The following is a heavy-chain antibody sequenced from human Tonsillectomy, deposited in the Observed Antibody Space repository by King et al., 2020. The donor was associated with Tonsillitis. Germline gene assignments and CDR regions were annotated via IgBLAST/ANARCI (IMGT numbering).Heavy chain of an antibody. Sequence: VQLVESGGCLVQPGGSLRLSCAAAGFTFSSYEMNWVSQAPGKGLEWVSYISISVRFLYYADSGNGRFTISSDNAKNSLYLQMNSLRAEDTAVYYCARSSGWYYFDYWGQGTLVTVSS. J-gene: IGHJ4*02. CDR1: GFTFSSYE. V-gene: IGHV3-48*03. D-gene: IGHD6-19*01. CDR2: ISISVRFL. CDR3: ARSSGWYYFDY.